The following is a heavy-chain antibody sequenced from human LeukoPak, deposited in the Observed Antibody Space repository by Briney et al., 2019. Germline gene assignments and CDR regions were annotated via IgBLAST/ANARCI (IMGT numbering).Heavy chain of an antibody. J-gene: IGHJ4*02. CDR2: INHSGST. Sequence: SETLSLTCAVYGGSFSGYYWSWIRQPPGKGLEWIGEINHSGSTNYNPSLKSRVTISVDTSKNQFSLKLSSVTAADTAVYYCARGPSGPHSNYDFWSGSGGVDYRGQGTLVTVSS. D-gene: IGHD3-3*01. CDR3: ARGPSGPHSNYDFWSGSGGVDY. CDR1: GGSFSGYY. V-gene: IGHV4-34*01.